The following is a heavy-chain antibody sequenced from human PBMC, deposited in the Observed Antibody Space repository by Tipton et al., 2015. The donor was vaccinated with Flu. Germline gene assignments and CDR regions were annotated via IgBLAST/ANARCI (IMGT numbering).Heavy chain of an antibody. CDR3: ARVTMTTWDAFDV. J-gene: IGHJ3*01. CDR2: IYTSGST. D-gene: IGHD4-17*01. Sequence: GLVKPSETLSLTCTVSGGSISSYYWTWIRQPAGKGLEWIGRIYTSGSTKYNPSLKSRVTMSVDTSKNHFSLKLSSVTAADTAVYYCARVTMTTWDAFDVWGQGTMVTVSS. CDR1: GGSISSYY. V-gene: IGHV4-4*07.